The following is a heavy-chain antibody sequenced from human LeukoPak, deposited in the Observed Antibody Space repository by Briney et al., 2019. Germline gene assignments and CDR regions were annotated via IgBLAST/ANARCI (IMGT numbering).Heavy chain of an antibody. J-gene: IGHJ4*02. V-gene: IGHV3-30-3*01. CDR3: ARWSYGGPRFDY. CDR1: GFTFSSYA. CDR2: ISYDGSNK. Sequence: GRSLRLSCAASGFTFSSYAMHWVRQAPGKGLEWVAVISYDGSNKYYADSVKGRFTISRDNSKNTLYLQMNSLRAEDTAVYYCARWSYGGPRFDYWGQGTLVTVSS. D-gene: IGHD1-26*01.